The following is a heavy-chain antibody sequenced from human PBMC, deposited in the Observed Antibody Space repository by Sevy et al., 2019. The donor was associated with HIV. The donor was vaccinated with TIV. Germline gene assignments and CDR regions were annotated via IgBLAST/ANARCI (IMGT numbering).Heavy chain of an antibody. CDR1: GFTFSSYS. CDR3: ARLGSHYAQPLHNWFDP. V-gene: IGHV3-21*01. D-gene: IGHD3-16*01. CDR2: ISSSGSYI. J-gene: IGHJ5*02. Sequence: GGSLRLSCAASGFTFSSYSMNWVRQAPGKGLEWVSSISSSGSYIYYADSVKGRFTISRDNAKNSLYLQMNSLRAEDTAVYYCARLGSHYAQPLHNWFDPWGQGTLVTVSS.